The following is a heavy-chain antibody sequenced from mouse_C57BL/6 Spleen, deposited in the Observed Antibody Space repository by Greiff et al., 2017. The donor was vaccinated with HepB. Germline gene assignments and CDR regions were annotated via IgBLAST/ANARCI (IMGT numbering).Heavy chain of an antibody. CDR1: GYTFTSYW. V-gene: IGHV1-64*01. D-gene: IGHD4-1*01. J-gene: IGHJ1*03. CDR3: ARTGTGYFDV. CDR2: IHPNSGST. Sequence: QVQLQQPGAELVKPGASVKLSCKASGYTFTSYWMHWVKQRPGQGLEWIGMIHPNSGSTNYNEKFKSKATLTVDKSSSTAYMQLSSLTSEDPAVYYCARTGTGYFDVWGTGTTVTVSS.